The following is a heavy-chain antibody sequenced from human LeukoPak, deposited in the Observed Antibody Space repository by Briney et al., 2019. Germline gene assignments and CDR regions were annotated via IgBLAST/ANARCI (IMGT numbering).Heavy chain of an antibody. CDR1: GISLSRYW. V-gene: IGHV3-7*01. Sequence: RGSLRLSCVASGISLSRYWMAWVRQAPGKGMEWVANIKYDGTHKFYADSVKGRFTISRDNAKNSLFLEMNSLRADDTAVYFCASSHDSSGNDWGQGTLVTVSS. CDR3: ASSHDSSGND. D-gene: IGHD3-22*01. CDR2: IKYDGTHK. J-gene: IGHJ4*02.